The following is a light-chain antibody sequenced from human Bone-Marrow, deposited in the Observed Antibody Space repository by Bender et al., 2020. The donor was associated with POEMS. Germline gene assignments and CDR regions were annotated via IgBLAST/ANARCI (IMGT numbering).Light chain of an antibody. V-gene: IGLV2-14*01. CDR3: CSYAGDYTYV. CDR2: EVS. J-gene: IGLJ1*01. Sequence: QSALTQPASVSGSPGQSITISCTGTSSDVGGYNYVSWYQQHPGKAPKLMIYEVSNRPSGVSNRFSGAKSGNTASLTISGLQAEDEADYFCCSYAGDYTYVFGTGTQVTVL. CDR1: SSDVGGYNY.